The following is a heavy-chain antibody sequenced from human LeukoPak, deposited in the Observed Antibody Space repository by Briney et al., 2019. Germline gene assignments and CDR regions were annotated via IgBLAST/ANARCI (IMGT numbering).Heavy chain of an antibody. Sequence: PGRSLRLSCTASGFTFGDYAMHWVRQAPGKGLEGVSGISWDSGRVGYVDSVKGRFTISRDNAKNSPYLQMNSLRDEDTALYYCAKGYSSTWYWWFDLWGRGTPVTVSS. V-gene: IGHV3-9*01. J-gene: IGHJ2*01. D-gene: IGHD6-13*01. CDR2: ISWDSGRV. CDR3: AKGYSSTWYWWFDL. CDR1: GFTFGDYA.